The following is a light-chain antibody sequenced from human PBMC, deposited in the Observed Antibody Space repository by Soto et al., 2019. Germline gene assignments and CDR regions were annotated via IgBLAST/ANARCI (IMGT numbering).Light chain of an antibody. CDR1: SSDVGGYNY. Sequence: QSVLTQPRSVSGSPGQSVTISCTGTSSDVGGYNYVSWYQQHPGKAPKLMIYDVSKRPSGVPDRFSGSKSGNTASLTISGLQAEDEADYYCSSYAGSHYVFGTGTKVT. CDR2: DVS. CDR3: SSYAGSHYV. V-gene: IGLV2-11*01. J-gene: IGLJ1*01.